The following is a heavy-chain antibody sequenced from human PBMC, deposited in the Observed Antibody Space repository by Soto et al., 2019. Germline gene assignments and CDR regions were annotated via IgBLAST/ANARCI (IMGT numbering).Heavy chain of an antibody. V-gene: IGHV1-69*06. CDR2: IIPIFGTA. CDR1: GGTFSTCS. J-gene: IGHJ4*02. CDR3: ASSSGNNYGVGTNLYFDY. Sequence: QVQLVQSGAEVKKPGSSVKVSCKTSGGTFSTCSIVWVRQAPGEGLEWMGVIIPIFGTANYEQKFQDSVTITANKSTNTAFMELCRLKSEDTAMYNCASSSGNNYGVGTNLYFDYWGQGTPVTVSS. D-gene: IGHD1-26*01.